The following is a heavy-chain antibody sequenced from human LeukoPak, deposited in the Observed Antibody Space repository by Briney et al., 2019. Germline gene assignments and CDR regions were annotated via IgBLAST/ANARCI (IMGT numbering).Heavy chain of an antibody. CDR2: ISGSGGST. CDR3: ARGRTYYDYVWGSYPKPLGYFDY. V-gene: IGHV3-23*01. J-gene: IGHJ4*02. D-gene: IGHD3-16*02. CDR1: GFTFSSYA. Sequence: GGSLRLSCAASGFTFSSYAMSWVRQAPGKGLEWVSSISGSGGSTYYADSVKGRFTISRDNSKNTLYLQMDSLRAEDTAVYYCARGRTYYDYVWGSYPKPLGYFDYWGQGTLVTVSS.